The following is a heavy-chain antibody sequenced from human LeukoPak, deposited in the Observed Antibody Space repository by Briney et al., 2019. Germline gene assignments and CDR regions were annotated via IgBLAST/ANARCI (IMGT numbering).Heavy chain of an antibody. CDR2: INPSGGST. V-gene: IGHV1-46*01. CDR1: GYTFTSYY. Sequence: ASVKVSCKASGYTFTSYYMHWVRQAPGQGLEWMGIINPSGGSTSYAQKFQGRVTMTRDTSTSTAYMELSSLRSEDTAVYYCARGGIEMATIDYFDYWGQGTLVTVSS. J-gene: IGHJ4*02. D-gene: IGHD5-24*01. CDR3: ARGGIEMATIDYFDY.